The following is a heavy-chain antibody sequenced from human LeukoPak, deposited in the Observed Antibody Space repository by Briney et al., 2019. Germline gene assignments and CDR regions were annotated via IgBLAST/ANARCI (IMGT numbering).Heavy chain of an antibody. J-gene: IGHJ4*02. CDR3: AHSSLLWFGESLPSSYYFDY. V-gene: IGHV3-23*01. D-gene: IGHD3-10*01. CDR1: GFTFSSYA. CDR2: ISGSGGST. Sequence: GGSLRLSCAASGFTFSSYAMSWVRQAPGKGLEWVSAISGSGGSTYYADSVKGRFTISRDNSKNTLYLQMNSLRAEDTAVYYCAHSSLLWFGESLPSSYYFDYWGQGTLVTVSS.